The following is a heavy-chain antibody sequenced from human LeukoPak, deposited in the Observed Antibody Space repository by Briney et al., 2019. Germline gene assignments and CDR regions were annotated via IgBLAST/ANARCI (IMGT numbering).Heavy chain of an antibody. CDR3: ARRSAAKDAFDI. J-gene: IGHJ3*02. V-gene: IGHV3-74*01. CDR2: IKSDGSST. Sequence: GGSLRLSCAASGFAFSNYWMHWGRQAPGRGVGWGSRIKSDGSSTDYADSVKGRVTISRDTAKNTLYLQMTSLRAADTAVYYCARRSAAKDAFDIWGQGTMVTVSS. CDR1: GFAFSNYW. D-gene: IGHD6-25*01.